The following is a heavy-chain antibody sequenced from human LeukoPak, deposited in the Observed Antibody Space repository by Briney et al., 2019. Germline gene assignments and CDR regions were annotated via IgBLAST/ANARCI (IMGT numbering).Heavy chain of an antibody. CDR1: GGSFSGYY. J-gene: IGHJ3*02. D-gene: IGHD1-26*01. CDR2: INHSGST. Sequence: PSETLSLTCAVYGGSFSGYYWSWIRQPPGKGLEWIGEINHSGSTNYNPSLKSRVTISVDTSKNQFSLKLSSVTAADTAVYYCARVMRWGAPIWGQGTMVTVSS. CDR3: ARVMRWGAPI. V-gene: IGHV4-34*01.